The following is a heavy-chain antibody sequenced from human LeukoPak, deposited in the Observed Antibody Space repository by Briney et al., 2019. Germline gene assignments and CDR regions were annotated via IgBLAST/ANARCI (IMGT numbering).Heavy chain of an antibody. D-gene: IGHD2-2*01. CDR1: GYTFTSHS. Sequence: ASVKVSCKASGYTFTSHSISWVRQAPGQGLEGVGWISVHNGDTHYAQKLRGRVTMTADTSTSTAYMELRSLRSDDTAVYYCAGWRTDIVVVPATLRNYYFDYWGQGTLVTVSS. J-gene: IGHJ4*02. V-gene: IGHV1-18*04. CDR3: AGWRTDIVVVPATLRNYYFDY. CDR2: ISVHNGDT.